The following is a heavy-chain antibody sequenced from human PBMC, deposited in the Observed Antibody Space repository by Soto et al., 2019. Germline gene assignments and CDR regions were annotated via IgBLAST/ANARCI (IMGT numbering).Heavy chain of an antibody. CDR2: INAGNGNT. J-gene: IGHJ4*02. CDR3: ARDSKDYDYVWGSYRLFDY. Sequence: QVQLVQSGAEVKKPGASVKVSCKASGYTFTSYAMHWVRQAPGQRLEWMGWINAGNGNTNYAQKLQGRVTMTTDTSTSTAYMELRSLRSDDTAVYYCARDSKDYDYVWGSYRLFDYWGQGTLVTVSS. V-gene: IGHV1-3*01. D-gene: IGHD3-16*02. CDR1: GYTFTSYA.